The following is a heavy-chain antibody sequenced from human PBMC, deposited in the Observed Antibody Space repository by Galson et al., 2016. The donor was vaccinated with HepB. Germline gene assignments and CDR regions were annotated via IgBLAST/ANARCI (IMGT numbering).Heavy chain of an antibody. D-gene: IGHD2-2*01. V-gene: IGHV3-64*02. CDR3: ARGLLHVHQLYFGLDV. CDR1: GFTLSSYA. J-gene: IGHJ6*02. Sequence: SLRLSCAASGFTLSSYAIYWVRQAPGKGLEYVSAIGNKGTTTYYAESVKGRFTISRDNSKNTLYLQMGSLRTDDMAIYYCARGLLHVHQLYFGLDVWGHGTTVTVAS. CDR2: IGNKGTTT.